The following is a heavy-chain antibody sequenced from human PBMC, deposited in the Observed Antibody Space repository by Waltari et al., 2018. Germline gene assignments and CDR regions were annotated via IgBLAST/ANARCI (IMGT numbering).Heavy chain of an antibody. CDR3: AKDYPRVGIVLESDAIFDH. J-gene: IGHJ4*02. V-gene: IGHV3-23*01. Sequence: EVQLLDSGGGLVQPGGSLRLSCITSGFTFSDYAMSWVRQAPGKGLGGVAGFNEVSGPYYADSVKGRFTIFRDNSKNTVYLQMSSLRAEDTAIYYCAKDYPRVGIVLESDAIFDHWGQGARVTVSS. CDR2: FNEVSGP. D-gene: IGHD2-2*01. CDR1: GFTFSDYA.